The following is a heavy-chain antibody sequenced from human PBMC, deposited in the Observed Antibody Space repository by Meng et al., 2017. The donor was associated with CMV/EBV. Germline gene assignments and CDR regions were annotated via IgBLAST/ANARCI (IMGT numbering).Heavy chain of an antibody. V-gene: IGHV3-48*03. CDR1: GFTFSSYE. J-gene: IGHJ6*02. CDR2: ISSSGSTI. CDR3: ARGGKQLVLVPVYYYYGMDV. Sequence: GGSLRLSCAASGFTFSSYEMNWVRQAPGKGLEWVSYISSSGSTIYYADSAKGRFTISRDNAKNSLYLQMNSLRAEDTAVYYCARGGKQLVLVPVYYYYGMDVWGQGTTVTVSS. D-gene: IGHD6-13*01.